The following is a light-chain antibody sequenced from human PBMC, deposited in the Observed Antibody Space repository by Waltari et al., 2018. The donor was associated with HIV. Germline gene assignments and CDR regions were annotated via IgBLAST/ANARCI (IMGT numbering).Light chain of an antibody. CDR1: SSDIGHYKY. V-gene: IGLV2-14*01. CDR2: EVS. J-gene: IGLJ1*01. CDR3: SSYISTTTL. Sequence: QSAPTQPASVSGSPGQSITISCTGTSSDIGHYKYVSWYQQSPGKAPKLMIYEVSNRPSGVSNRFSGSKSGNTDSLTISGLQAEDEADYYCSSYISTTTLFGTGTKVTVL.